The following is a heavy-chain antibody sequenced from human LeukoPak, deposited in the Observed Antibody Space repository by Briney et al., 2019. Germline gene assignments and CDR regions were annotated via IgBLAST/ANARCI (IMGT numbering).Heavy chain of an antibody. J-gene: IGHJ4*02. Sequence: SETLSLTCAVSGGSISSGGYSWSWIRQPPGKGLEWIGYIYHSGSTYYNPSLKSRGTISVDRSKNQFSLKLSSVTAADTAVYYCARDNGYGLDYWGQGTLVTVSS. CDR2: IYHSGST. D-gene: IGHD3-10*01. V-gene: IGHV4-30-2*01. CDR1: GGSISSGGYS. CDR3: ARDNGYGLDY.